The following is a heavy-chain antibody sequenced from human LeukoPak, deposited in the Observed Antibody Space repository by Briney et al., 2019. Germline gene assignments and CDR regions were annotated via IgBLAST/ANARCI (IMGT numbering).Heavy chain of an antibody. V-gene: IGHV1-24*01. Sequence: ASVKVSCKVSGYTLTELSMHWVRQAPGKGLEWMGGFVPEDGETIYAQKFQGRVTMTEDTSTDTAYMELSSLRSEDTAVYYCATTAPMVRGVPRRYYYYYYMDVWGKGTTVTVSS. D-gene: IGHD3-10*01. J-gene: IGHJ6*03. CDR3: ATTAPMVRGVPRRYYYYYYMDV. CDR1: GYTLTELS. CDR2: FVPEDGET.